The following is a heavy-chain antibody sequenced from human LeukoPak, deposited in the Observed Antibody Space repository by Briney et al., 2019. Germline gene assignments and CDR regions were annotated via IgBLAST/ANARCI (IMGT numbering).Heavy chain of an antibody. J-gene: IGHJ5*02. Sequence: ASVKVSCKVSGHTLTELSVHWVRQAPGKGLEWLGGFDIEDEKRWYERKFRGRVTVTEDTSIDTAYMELSRLRSDDTAVYYCARGGSGIVVVSAAMSPYRYNWFDPWGQGTLVTVSS. V-gene: IGHV1-24*01. CDR2: FDIEDEKR. D-gene: IGHD2-2*01. CDR1: GHTLTELS. CDR3: ARGGSGIVVVSAAMSPYRYNWFDP.